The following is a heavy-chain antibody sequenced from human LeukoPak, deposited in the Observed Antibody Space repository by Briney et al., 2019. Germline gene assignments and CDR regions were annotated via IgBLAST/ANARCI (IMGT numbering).Heavy chain of an antibody. CDR2: IRYDESNK. D-gene: IGHD4-23*01. CDR1: GFTFSSYG. J-gene: IGHJ4*02. Sequence: GGSLRVSCAASGFTFSSYGMHWVRQAPGQGLEGVAFIRYDESNKYYADSVRGRFTISRDNSNDTLYLQMHSLRPEDTAVYYCARSYGANYFDYWGQGTLVTVSS. CDR3: ARSYGANYFDY. V-gene: IGHV3-30*02.